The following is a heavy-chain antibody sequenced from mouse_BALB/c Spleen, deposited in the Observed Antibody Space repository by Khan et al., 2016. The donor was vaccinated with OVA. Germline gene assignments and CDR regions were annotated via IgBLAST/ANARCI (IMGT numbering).Heavy chain of an antibody. V-gene: IGHV3-2*02. J-gene: IGHJ2*01. D-gene: IGHD1-1*01. CDR1: GYSITSDYA. CDR2: ISYSGNT. CDR3: ARIYGGEFDY. Sequence: VQLQQSGPGLVKPSQSLSLTCTVTGYSITSDYAWNWIRQFPGNKLEWMGHISYSGNTKYNPSLKSRISITRDTSKNQFFLQLNSVTTEDTATYYCARIYGGEFDYWGQGTTLTVSS.